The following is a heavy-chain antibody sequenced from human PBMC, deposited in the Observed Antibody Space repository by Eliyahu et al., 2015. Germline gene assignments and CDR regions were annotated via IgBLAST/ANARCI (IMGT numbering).Heavy chain of an antibody. Sequence: QVQLVQSGAELKKPGSSVKXXCXASGGTFXNNAINWVRQAPGQGLEWMGGIXPIFGTANYAQTFQGRVTITADESTSTVYMELSSLRSEDTAIYYCARPSADTSGMSKPFDYWGQGTLVTVSS. CDR1: GGTFXNNA. J-gene: IGHJ4*02. CDR2: IXPIFGTA. V-gene: IGHV1-69*01. CDR3: ARPSADTSGMSKPFDY. D-gene: IGHD6-19*01.